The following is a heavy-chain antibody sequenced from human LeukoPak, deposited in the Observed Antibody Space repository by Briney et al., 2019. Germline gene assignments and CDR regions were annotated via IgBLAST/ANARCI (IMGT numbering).Heavy chain of an antibody. J-gene: IGHJ4*02. CDR3: ARSLSVAGPWVDY. V-gene: IGHV1-8*01. CDR1: GYTFTSYD. Sequence: ASVKVSCKASGYTFTSYDINWVRQATGQGLKWMGWMNPNSGDTGYAQKFQGRVTMTRNTSISTGYMELSSLRSEDTAVYYCARSLSVAGPWVDYWGQGTLVTVSS. CDR2: MNPNSGDT. D-gene: IGHD6-19*01.